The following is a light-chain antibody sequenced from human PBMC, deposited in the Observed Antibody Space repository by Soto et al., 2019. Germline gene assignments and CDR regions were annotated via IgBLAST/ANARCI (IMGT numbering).Light chain of an antibody. CDR1: QDISNF. J-gene: IGKJ3*01. Sequence: IQLTQSPSSLSASVGDRVIITCRASQDISNFLAWYQQKPGKAPQLLIYAASTLQTGVPSRFSGSGSGTDFTLTIISLQPEDFATYYCQVVNTYLGWITFGPGTKVDV. CDR3: QVVNTYLGWIT. CDR2: AAS. V-gene: IGKV1-9*01.